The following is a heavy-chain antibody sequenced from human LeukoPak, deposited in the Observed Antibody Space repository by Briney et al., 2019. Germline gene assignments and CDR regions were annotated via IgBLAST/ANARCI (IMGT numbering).Heavy chain of an antibody. D-gene: IGHD6-13*01. J-gene: IGHJ6*02. CDR2: ISFDGTDK. CDR1: GFNFNHYA. CDR3: ARGGIAEIEFYYFGVDV. Sequence: PGGSLRLSCAASGFNFNHYAMHWGRQAPGKGLEWVAVISFDGTDKYYGDSVKGRFTISRDNSKNTVYLRMNSLRPEDMGVYYCARGGIAEIEFYYFGVDVWGQGTTVAV. V-gene: IGHV3-30*03.